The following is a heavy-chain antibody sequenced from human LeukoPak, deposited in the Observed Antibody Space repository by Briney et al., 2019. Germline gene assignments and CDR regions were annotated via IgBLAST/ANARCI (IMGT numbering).Heavy chain of an antibody. CDR3: AKSYYDFWSGYYQTFDY. CDR1: GFAFSSFA. Sequence: GGSLRLSCAASGFAFSSFAMSWVRQAPGKGLEWVSSISGSGDSTDYADSLKGRFTISRDNSKNTLYLQMNSLRAEDTAVYYCAKSYYDFWSGYYQTFDYWGQGTLVTVSS. V-gene: IGHV3-23*01. CDR2: ISGSGDST. D-gene: IGHD3-3*01. J-gene: IGHJ4*02.